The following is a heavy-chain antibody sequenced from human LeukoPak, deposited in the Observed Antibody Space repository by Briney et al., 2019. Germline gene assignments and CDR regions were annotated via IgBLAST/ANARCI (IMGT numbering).Heavy chain of an antibody. CDR1: GGTFSSYA. CDR3: ARGGGAQQVVHYDSSGYYY. D-gene: IGHD3-22*01. J-gene: IGHJ4*02. CDR2: IFPIFGIA. V-gene: IGHV1-69*04. Sequence: SVKVSCKASGGTFSSYAISRVRQAPGPGLEWMGRIFPIFGIANYAQKFQGRVTITADKSTSTAYMELSSLRSEDTAVYYCARGGGAQQVVHYDSSGYYYWGQGTLVTVSS.